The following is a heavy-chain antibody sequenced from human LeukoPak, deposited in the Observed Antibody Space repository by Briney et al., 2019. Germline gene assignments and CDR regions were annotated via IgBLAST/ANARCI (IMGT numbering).Heavy chain of an antibody. Sequence: SVKVSCKASGGTFSSYAISWVRQARGQGLEWMGGIIPIFGTANYAQKFQGRVTITADESTSTAYMELSSLRSEDTAVYYCAREAEWEFWSGYWRYWGQGTLVTVSS. J-gene: IGHJ4*02. CDR2: IIPIFGTA. D-gene: IGHD3-3*01. CDR1: GGTFSSYA. CDR3: AREAEWEFWSGYWRY. V-gene: IGHV1-69*13.